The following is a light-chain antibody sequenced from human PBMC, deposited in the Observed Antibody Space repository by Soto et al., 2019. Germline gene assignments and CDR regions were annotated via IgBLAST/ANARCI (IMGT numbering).Light chain of an antibody. V-gene: IGKV4-1*01. CDR3: QQYYGSPLT. CDR2: WAS. J-gene: IGKJ4*01. Sequence: DIVMTQSPDSLAVSLGERATINRKSRQSLLYTSNNRNYLAWYQQKPGQSPKLLIYWASTRESGVPDRFSGSGSATDFTLTISSLQAEDVEVYYCQQYYGSPLTFGAGTKVDIX. CDR1: QSLLYTSNNRNY.